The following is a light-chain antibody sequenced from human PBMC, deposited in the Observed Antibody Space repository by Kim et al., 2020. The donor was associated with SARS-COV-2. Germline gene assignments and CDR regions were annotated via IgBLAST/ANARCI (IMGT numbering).Light chain of an antibody. CDR1: SSNIGSNT. J-gene: IGLJ2*01. CDR2: SNN. CDR3: AAWDDSLI. V-gene: IGLV1-44*01. Sequence: ELTQPPSASGTPGQRATISCSGSSSNIGSNTVNWYQQLPGTAPKLLIYSNNQRPSGVPDRFSGSKSGTSASLAISGPQSEDEADYYCAAWDDSLIFGGGTQLTVL.